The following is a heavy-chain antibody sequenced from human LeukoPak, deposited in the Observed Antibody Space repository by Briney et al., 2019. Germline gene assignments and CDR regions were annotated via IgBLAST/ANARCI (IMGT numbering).Heavy chain of an antibody. J-gene: IGHJ5*01. D-gene: IGHD3-10*01. V-gene: IGHV4-61*02. CDR1: GGSISSGRYY. CDR3: ATDGMVRGPDAWFDS. Sequence: SETLSLTCNVSGGSISSGRYYWSWIRQPAGKGLEWIGRIYTRGSTNYNPSPKSRVTMSVDTSKNQFSLKLSSVTAADTAVYYCATDGMVRGPDAWFDSWGQGTLVTVSS. CDR2: IYTRGST.